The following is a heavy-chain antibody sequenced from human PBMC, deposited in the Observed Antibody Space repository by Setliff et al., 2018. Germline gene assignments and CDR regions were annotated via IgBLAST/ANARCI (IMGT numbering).Heavy chain of an antibody. CDR1: GFNFSSYA. J-gene: IGHJ4*02. CDR2: IPYDGSNK. D-gene: IGHD3-16*02. V-gene: IGHV3-30*02. CDR3: AKDYDYVWGSYPKD. Sequence: GGSLRLSCAASGFNFSSYAMHWVRQAPGKGLEWVAFIPYDGSNKYYADSVKGRSTISRDNSKNTLYLQMNSLRAEDTAVYYCAKDYDYVWGSYPKDWGQGTRVTVSS.